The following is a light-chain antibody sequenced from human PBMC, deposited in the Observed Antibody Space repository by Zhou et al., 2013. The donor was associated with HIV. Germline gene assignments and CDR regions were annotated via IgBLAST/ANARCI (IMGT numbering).Light chain of an antibody. CDR1: QTVGSD. V-gene: IGKV3-15*01. J-gene: IGKJ4*01. CDR3: QQYNRWPPLT. Sequence: IVMTQSPVTLSVSPGERATLSCRASQTVGSDLAWYQMKPGQAPRLLIYAAVTRATGIPVRFSGSGSGTEFTLTIAGLQSEDVAVYYCQQYNRWPPLTFGGGTQVEIK. CDR2: AAV.